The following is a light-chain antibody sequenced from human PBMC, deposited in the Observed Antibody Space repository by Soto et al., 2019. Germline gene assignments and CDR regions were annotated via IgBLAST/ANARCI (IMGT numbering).Light chain of an antibody. CDR3: SSYTSSSTGV. CDR1: SSDVGGYNY. Sequence: QSALTQPASVSGSPGQSITISCTGDSSDVGGYNYVSWYQQHPGKAPKLMIYEVSNRPSGVSNRFSGSKSGNTASLTISGLQAEDAADYYCSSYTSSSTGVFGTGTKVTVL. V-gene: IGLV2-14*01. CDR2: EVS. J-gene: IGLJ1*01.